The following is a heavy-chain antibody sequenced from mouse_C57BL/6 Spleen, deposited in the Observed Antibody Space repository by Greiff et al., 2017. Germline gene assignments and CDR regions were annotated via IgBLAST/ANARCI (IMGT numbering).Heavy chain of an antibody. CDR1: GYAFTNYL. D-gene: IGHD2-1*01. V-gene: IGHV1-54*01. Sequence: QVQLQQSGAELVRPGTSVKVSCKASGYAFTNYLIEWVKQRPGQGLEWIGVINPGSGGTNYNEKFKGKATLTADKSSSTAYMQLSSLTSEDSAVYVCAREGGNYGKFAYWGQGTLVTVSA. CDR2: INPGSGGT. CDR3: AREGGNYGKFAY. J-gene: IGHJ3*01.